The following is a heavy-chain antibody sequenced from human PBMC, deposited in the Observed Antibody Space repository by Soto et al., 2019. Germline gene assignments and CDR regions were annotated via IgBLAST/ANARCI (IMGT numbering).Heavy chain of an antibody. J-gene: IGHJ6*03. CDR1: GFTFDDYA. Sequence: GGSLRLSCAASGFTFDDYAMHWVRQAPGKGLEWVSGISWNSGSIGYADSVKGRFTISRDNAKNSLYLQMNSLRAEDTALYYCAKGGSTSRAYYYYYMDVWGKGTTVTVSS. V-gene: IGHV3-9*01. CDR3: AKGGSTSRAYYYYYMDV. D-gene: IGHD2-2*01. CDR2: ISWNSGSI.